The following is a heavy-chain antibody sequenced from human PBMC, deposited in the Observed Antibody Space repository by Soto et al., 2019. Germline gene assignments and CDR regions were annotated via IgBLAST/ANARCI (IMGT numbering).Heavy chain of an antibody. V-gene: IGHV1-18*01. CDR3: AICTTGITIFGVYPSYFDY. D-gene: IGHD3-3*01. J-gene: IGHJ4*02. Sequence: GASVKVSCKASGYTFTSSGISWVRQAPGQGLEWMGWISTDNGNTNYAQHLQGRVSMTTDTSTSTAYMELSSLRSEDTAVYYCAICTTGITIFGVYPSYFDYWGQGTLVTVSS. CDR2: ISTDNGNT. CDR1: GYTFTSSG.